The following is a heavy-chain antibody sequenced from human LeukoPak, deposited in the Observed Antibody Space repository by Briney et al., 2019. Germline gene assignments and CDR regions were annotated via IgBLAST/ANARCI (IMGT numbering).Heavy chain of an antibody. V-gene: IGHV1-2*02. J-gene: IGHJ5*02. CDR3: ARDRAESQWLVRYWFDP. D-gene: IGHD6-19*01. Sequence: ASVKVSCKASGYTFTGYYMHWVRQAPGQGLEWMGWINPNNGGTNYTQRFQGRVTMTRDTSISTAYMELRSLRSDDTVVYYCARDRAESQWLVRYWFDPWGQGTLVTVSS. CDR1: GYTFTGYY. CDR2: INPNNGGT.